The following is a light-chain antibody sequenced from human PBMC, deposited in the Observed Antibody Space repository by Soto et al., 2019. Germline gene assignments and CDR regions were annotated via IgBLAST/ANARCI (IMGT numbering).Light chain of an antibody. CDR2: KAS. CDR3: QQYESYPMT. Sequence: DSQMTQYPSTLSASIGDRVTITCRAGQSISSWLAWYQQKPGKAPTLLISKASTLQSGVPPRFSGSGSGTEFALTISSLQPDDFATYYCQQYESYPMTVGGGTKVEIK. V-gene: IGKV1-5*03. CDR1: QSISSW. J-gene: IGKJ4*01.